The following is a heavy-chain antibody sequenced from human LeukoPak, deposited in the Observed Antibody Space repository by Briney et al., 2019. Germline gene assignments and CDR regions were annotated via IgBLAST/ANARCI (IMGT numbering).Heavy chain of an antibody. J-gene: IGHJ6*03. Sequence: PGGSLRLSCAASGFTFSSYGMHWARQAPGKGLEWVAFIRYDGSNKYYADSVKGRFTISRDNSKNTLYLQMNSLRAEDTAVYYCAKEPSSRCSSTSCYESYYYYYMDVWGKGTTVTVSS. CDR1: GFTFSSYG. CDR2: IRYDGSNK. V-gene: IGHV3-30*02. D-gene: IGHD2-2*01. CDR3: AKEPSSRCSSTSCYESYYYYYMDV.